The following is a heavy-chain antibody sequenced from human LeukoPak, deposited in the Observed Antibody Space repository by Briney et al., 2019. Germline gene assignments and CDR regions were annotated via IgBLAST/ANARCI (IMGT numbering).Heavy chain of an antibody. Sequence: PGESLKISCKGSGSSFTSYWISWVRQLPGKGLEWMGSIDPSDSYTNYSPSFQGHVTISADKSISTAYLQWSSLKASDTATYYCARPMAGSGGYYYYDMDVWGQGTTVTVSS. J-gene: IGHJ6*02. CDR3: ARPMAGSGGYYYYDMDV. CDR1: GSSFTSYW. D-gene: IGHD2-8*01. CDR2: IDPSDSYT. V-gene: IGHV5-10-1*01.